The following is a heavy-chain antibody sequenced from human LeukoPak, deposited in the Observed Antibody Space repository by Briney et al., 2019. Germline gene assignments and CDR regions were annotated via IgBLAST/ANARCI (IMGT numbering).Heavy chain of an antibody. D-gene: IGHD2-15*01. J-gene: IGHJ4*02. V-gene: IGHV3-23*01. CDR3: AKELCGGSCYSSFDY. CDR1: GFTFNSYA. CDR2: ISGSGGST. Sequence: GGSLRLSCAASGFTFNSYAMSWVRQAPGKGLEWVSAISGSGGSTYYADSVKGRFTISRDNSKNTLYLQMNSLRAEDTAVYYCAKELCGGSCYSSFDYWGQGTLVTVSS.